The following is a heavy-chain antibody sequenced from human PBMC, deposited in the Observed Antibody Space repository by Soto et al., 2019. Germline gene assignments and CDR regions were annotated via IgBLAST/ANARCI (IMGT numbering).Heavy chain of an antibody. D-gene: IGHD3-3*01. CDR2: ISAYNGNT. Sequence: ASVKVSCKASGYTFASYGISWVRQAPGQGLEWMGWISAYNGNTNYAQKLQGRVTMTTDTSTSTAYMELRSLRSDDTAVYYCVRPVFGVVITKSYNWFDPWGQGTLVTVSS. CDR3: VRPVFGVVITKSYNWFDP. J-gene: IGHJ5*02. CDR1: GYTFASYG. V-gene: IGHV1-18*01.